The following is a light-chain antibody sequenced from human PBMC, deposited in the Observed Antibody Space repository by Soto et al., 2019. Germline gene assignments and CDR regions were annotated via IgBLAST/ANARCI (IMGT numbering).Light chain of an antibody. CDR3: QQYGSSPRT. J-gene: IGKJ1*01. Sequence: STDSPGTLALSPGERATVSCRAGQSVSSNFLAWYQQKPGHAPRLLIYGASNRATGIPDRFSGSGSGTDFTITISRLEAEDFAVFYCQQYGSSPRTGGQGTKVDIK. V-gene: IGKV3-20*01. CDR1: QSVSSNF. CDR2: GAS.